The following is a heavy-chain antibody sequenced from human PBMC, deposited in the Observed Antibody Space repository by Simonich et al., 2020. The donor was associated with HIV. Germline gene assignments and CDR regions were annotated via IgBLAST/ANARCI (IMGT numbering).Heavy chain of an antibody. D-gene: IGHD3-9*01. J-gene: IGHJ4*02. CDR3: AKVARYFDWYSTAFDY. Sequence: QVQLQQWGAGLLKPSETLSLTCAVFGGSFSGYYWSWIRQPPGKGLEWIGENNHSASTNYNPALKRRVTMSVDPSKNQFSLKLTSVTAADTAVYYCAKVARYFDWYSTAFDYWGQGTLVTVSS. CDR2: NNHSAST. V-gene: IGHV4-34*02. CDR1: GGSFSGYY.